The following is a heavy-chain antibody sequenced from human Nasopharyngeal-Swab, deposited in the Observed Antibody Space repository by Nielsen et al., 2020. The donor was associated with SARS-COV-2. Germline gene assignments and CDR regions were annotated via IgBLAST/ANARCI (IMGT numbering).Heavy chain of an antibody. Sequence: GGSLRLSCAASGFTVSSNYMSWVRQAPGKGLEWVSVIYSGGSTYYADSVKGRFTISRDNSKNTLYLQMNSLRTEDTAVYYCARGGGYDYVWGSYNYYFDYWGQGTLVTVSS. CDR3: ARGGGYDYVWGSYNYYFDY. CDR1: GFTVSSNY. CDR2: IYSGGST. D-gene: IGHD3-16*01. V-gene: IGHV3-53*01. J-gene: IGHJ4*02.